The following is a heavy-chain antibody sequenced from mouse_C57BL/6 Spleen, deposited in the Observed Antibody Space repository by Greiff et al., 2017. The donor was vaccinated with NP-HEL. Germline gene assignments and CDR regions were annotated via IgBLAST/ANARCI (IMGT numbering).Heavy chain of an antibody. CDR2: ISGGGGNT. CDR1: GFTFSSYT. CDR3: ARQRELYFDY. J-gene: IGHJ2*01. V-gene: IGHV5-9*01. Sequence: DVMLVESGGGLVKPGGSLKLSCAASGFTFSSYTMSWVRQTPEKRLEWVATISGGGGNTYYPDNVKGRFTISRDNAKNTLYLQMSSLRSEDTALYYCARQRELYFDYWGQGTTLTVSS.